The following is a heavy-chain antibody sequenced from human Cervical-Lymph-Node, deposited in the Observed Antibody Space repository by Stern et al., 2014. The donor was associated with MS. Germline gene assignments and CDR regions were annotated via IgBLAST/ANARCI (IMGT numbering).Heavy chain of an antibody. CDR2: ISSSSSYI. CDR3: ASNQQLVGATFGFDY. V-gene: IGHV3-21*01. J-gene: IGHJ4*02. Sequence: EVQLVESGGGLVKPGGSLRLSCAASGFTFSSYSMNWVRQAPGKGLEWVSSISSSSSYIYYADSVKGRFTLSRDNAKNSLYLQMNSLRAEDTAVYYCASNQQLVGATFGFDYWGQGTLVTVSS. D-gene: IGHD1-26*01. CDR1: GFTFSSYS.